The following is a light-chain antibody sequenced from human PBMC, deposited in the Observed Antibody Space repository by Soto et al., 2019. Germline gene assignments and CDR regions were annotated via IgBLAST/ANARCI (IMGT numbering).Light chain of an antibody. J-gene: IGKJ2*01. V-gene: IGKV3-20*01. Sequence: ESMLTQSPGTLSLSPGERATLSCRASQSVSTRYLAWYQQKPSQAPRLLIYGASIRAASIPDRFSGSGSGTEFSLTISRLAPEDFAVYYCRQFGSSPLAFTFGQGTKLEI. CDR2: GAS. CDR3: RQFGSSPLAFT. CDR1: QSVSTRY.